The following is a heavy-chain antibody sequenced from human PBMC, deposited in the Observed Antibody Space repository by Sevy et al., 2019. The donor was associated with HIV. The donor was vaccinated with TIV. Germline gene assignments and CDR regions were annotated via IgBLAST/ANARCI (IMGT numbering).Heavy chain of an antibody. J-gene: IGHJ4*02. CDR3: ARGGEWELPAEYYFDY. D-gene: IGHD1-26*01. Sequence: GGSLRLSCAASGFTFSSYAMHWVRQAPGKGLGWVAVISYDGSNKYYADSVKGRFTISRDNSKNTLYLQMNSLRAEDTAVYYCARGGEWELPAEYYFDYWGQGTLVTVSS. CDR1: GFTFSSYA. CDR2: ISYDGSNK. V-gene: IGHV3-30-3*01.